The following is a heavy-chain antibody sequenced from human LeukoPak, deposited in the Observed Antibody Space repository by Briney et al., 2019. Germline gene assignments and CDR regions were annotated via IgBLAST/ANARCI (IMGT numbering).Heavy chain of an antibody. Sequence: ASVKVSCKVSGYTLTELSMYWVRQAPGKGLEWMGGSNPEDGETIYAQKFQGRVTMTEDTSTDTAYMELSSLRSEDTAMYYCVTDGLEQWGHWGQGTLVTVSS. D-gene: IGHD1/OR15-1a*01. CDR1: GYTLTELS. J-gene: IGHJ4*02. CDR3: VTDGLEQWGH. CDR2: SNPEDGET. V-gene: IGHV1-24*01.